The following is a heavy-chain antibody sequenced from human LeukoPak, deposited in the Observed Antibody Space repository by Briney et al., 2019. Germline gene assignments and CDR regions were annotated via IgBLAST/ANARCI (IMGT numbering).Heavy chain of an antibody. D-gene: IGHD3-9*01. J-gene: IGHJ3*02. CDR3: ARDGYYDILTGYLHDAFDI. Sequence: PSETLSLTCTVSGGSISSSSYYWGWIRQPPGKGLEWIGSIYYSGSTYYNPSLKSRVTISVDTSKNQFSLKLSSVTAADTAVYYCARDGYYDILTGYLHDAFDIWGQGTMVTVSS. CDR2: IYYSGST. V-gene: IGHV4-39*07. CDR1: GGSISSSSYY.